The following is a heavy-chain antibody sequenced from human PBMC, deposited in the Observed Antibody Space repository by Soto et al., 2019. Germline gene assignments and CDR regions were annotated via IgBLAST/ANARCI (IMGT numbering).Heavy chain of an antibody. Sequence: QVQLVQSGAEVKKPGASVKVSCKASGYTFTSYYMHWVRQAPGQGLEWMGIINPSGGSTSYAQKFQGRVTMTRDTSTSTVYMELSSLRSEDTAVYYCARGVSIAAAGYGMDVWGQVTTVTVSS. V-gene: IGHV1-46*01. J-gene: IGHJ6*02. D-gene: IGHD6-13*01. CDR1: GYTFTSYY. CDR3: ARGVSIAAAGYGMDV. CDR2: INPSGGST.